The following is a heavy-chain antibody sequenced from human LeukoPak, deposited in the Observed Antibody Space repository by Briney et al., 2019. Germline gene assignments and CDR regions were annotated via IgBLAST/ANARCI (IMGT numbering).Heavy chain of an antibody. CDR1: GFPFNDYY. Sequence: GGSLRLSCVASGFPFNDYYMSWIRQAPGKGLECVSYIPSVGAIYYADSVKGRFTISRDNSKNTLYLQMNSLRAEDTAVYYCAKGSGLTGTFFDYWGQGTLVTVSS. J-gene: IGHJ4*02. CDR2: IPSVGAI. CDR3: AKGSGLTGTFFDY. D-gene: IGHD7-27*01. V-gene: IGHV3-11*01.